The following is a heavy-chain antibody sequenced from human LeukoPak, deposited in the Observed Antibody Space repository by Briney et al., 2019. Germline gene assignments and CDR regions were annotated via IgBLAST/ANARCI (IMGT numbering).Heavy chain of an antibody. V-gene: IGHV3-48*01. J-gene: IGHJ4*02. CDR3: ARKRESSSSWYGGLAY. Sequence: PGGSLRLSCGASGFTFSSFSMIWVRQAPGKGLEWLSYISSGSGSIYYADSVKGRFTISRDNAKNSLYLQMNSLRAEDTAVYYCARKRESSSSWYGGLAYWGQGTLVTASS. CDR1: GFTFSSFS. D-gene: IGHD6-13*01. CDR2: ISSGSGSI.